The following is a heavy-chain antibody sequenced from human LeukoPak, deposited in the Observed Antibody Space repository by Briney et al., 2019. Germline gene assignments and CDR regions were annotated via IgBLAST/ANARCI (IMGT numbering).Heavy chain of an antibody. J-gene: IGHJ4*02. CDR2: IYTSGST. V-gene: IGHV4-4*07. D-gene: IGHD6-6*01. Sequence: SETLSLTCAVSGASITSFHWTWFRQPAGRGLGWIGLIYTSGSTLYNPSLQSRVAMSVDVTKNQLSLKLSYVTAADAATYYCARKDGDYWGQGTLVTVSS. CDR1: GASITSFH. CDR3: ARKDGDY.